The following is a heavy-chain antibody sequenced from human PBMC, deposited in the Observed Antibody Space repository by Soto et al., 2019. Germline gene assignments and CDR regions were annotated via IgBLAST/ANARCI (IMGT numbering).Heavy chain of an antibody. Sequence: SETLSLTCTVSGGSISSSSSYYWGWIRQPPGKGLEWIGTIYYSGSTYYNPSLKSRLTISVDTSTNHFSLKLKLTSVTAADTAVYYCARHRSRWLGADYWGQGTLVTVSS. CDR2: IYYSGST. D-gene: IGHD6-19*01. CDR3: ARHRSRWLGADY. J-gene: IGHJ4*02. CDR1: GGSISSSSSYY. V-gene: IGHV4-39*01.